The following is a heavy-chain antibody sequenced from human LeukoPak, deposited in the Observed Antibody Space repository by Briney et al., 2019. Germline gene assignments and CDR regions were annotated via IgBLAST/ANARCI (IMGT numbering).Heavy chain of an antibody. CDR2: INPNSGGT. D-gene: IGHD3-10*01. J-gene: IGHJ4*02. CDR1: GYSFSGYY. V-gene: IGHV1-2*02. Sequence: ASVKVSCKASGYSFSGYYLHWVRQAPGQGLEWMGWINPNSGGTYYAQKFQGRVTMTRDTSISTAYMELRSLRSDDTAVYYCARAGAYGSGSYYPLGYWGQGTLVTVSS. CDR3: ARAGAYGSGSYYPLGY.